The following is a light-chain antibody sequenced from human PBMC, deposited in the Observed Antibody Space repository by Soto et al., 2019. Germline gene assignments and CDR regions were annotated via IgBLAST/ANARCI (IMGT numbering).Light chain of an antibody. CDR3: GSFAGRDDWV. V-gene: IGLV2-8*01. J-gene: IGLJ3*02. CDR1: NSDVGGYNY. Sequence: QSALTQPPSASGSPGQSVTISCTGTNSDVGGYNYVSWYQQHPGKAPKLMIYEVSQRPSGVPDRFSGSKSGNTASLTVSGLQAEDEADYYCGSFAGRDDWVFGGGTKLTVL. CDR2: EVS.